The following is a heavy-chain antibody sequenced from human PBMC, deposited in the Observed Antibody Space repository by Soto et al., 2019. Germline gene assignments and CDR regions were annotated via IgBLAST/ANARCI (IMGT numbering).Heavy chain of an antibody. CDR3: ARDCHGYYYDSSGYPDY. CDR1: GYTFTSYG. J-gene: IGHJ4*02. V-gene: IGHV1-18*01. Sequence: QVQLVQSGAEVKKPGASVKVSCKASGYTFTSYGISWVRQAPGQGLEWMGWISAYNGNTNYAQKLQGRVTMTTDTSTRTAYMELMSLRSDGTAVYYCARDCHGYYYDSSGYPDYWGQGTLVTVSS. CDR2: ISAYNGNT. D-gene: IGHD3-22*01.